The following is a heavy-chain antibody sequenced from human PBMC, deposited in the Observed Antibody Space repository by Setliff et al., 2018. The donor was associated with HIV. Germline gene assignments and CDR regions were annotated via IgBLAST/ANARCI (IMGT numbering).Heavy chain of an antibody. V-gene: IGHV1-18*01. J-gene: IGHJ6*03. D-gene: IGHD2-8*01. CDR1: GHTFTNYD. CDR2: IDSNNGNR. Sequence: ASVKVSCKPPGHTFTNYDIHWVRQAPGQGLEWMGWIDSNNGNRNFAQKFRGRVTMTTDISTNTAYMEVRSLSFDDTAVYYCVRLTADRTNYYYYMDVWGKGTTVTVSS. CDR3: VRLTADRTNYYYYMDV.